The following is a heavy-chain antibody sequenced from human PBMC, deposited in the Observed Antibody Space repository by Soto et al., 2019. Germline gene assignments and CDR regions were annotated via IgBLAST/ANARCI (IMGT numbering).Heavy chain of an antibody. J-gene: IGHJ6*02. CDR3: ARGGIAEAGYHYGMAV. D-gene: IGHD6-13*01. Sequence: QVQLVQSGAEVKKPGSSVKVSCKASGGTFSSYTISWVRQAPGQGLEWMGRIIPILGIANYAQKLQGRVTITADKSKSTANMELSSLRSEDTAVYYCARGGIAEAGYHYGMAVWGQWTTVTVSS. CDR2: IIPILGIA. V-gene: IGHV1-69*02. CDR1: GGTFSSYT.